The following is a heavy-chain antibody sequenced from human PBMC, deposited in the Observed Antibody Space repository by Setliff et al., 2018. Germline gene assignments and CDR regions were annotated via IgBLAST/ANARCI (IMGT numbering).Heavy chain of an antibody. CDR2: FNPNNGDT. D-gene: IGHD5-12*01. V-gene: IGHV1-2*06. J-gene: IGHJ4*02. CDR3: ARQPMDTIMVTFDY. Sequence: ASVKVSCKASGYIFTGYYIHWVRQAPGQGLEWMGRFNPNNGDTKSAQKFQGRLTMTRDTSISTAYTELSSLRSEDTAVYYCARQPMDTIMVTFDYWGQGILVTVSS. CDR1: GYIFTGYY.